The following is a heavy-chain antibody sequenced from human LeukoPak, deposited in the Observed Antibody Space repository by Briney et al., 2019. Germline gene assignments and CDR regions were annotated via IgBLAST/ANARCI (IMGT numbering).Heavy chain of an antibody. Sequence: SVKVSCKASGGTFSSYAISWVRQAPGQGLEWMGGIIPIFGTANYAQKFQGRVTITTDESTSTAYMELRSLRSDDTAVYYCARDRFYYGSGSYYPNKYDYWGQGTLVTVSS. CDR1: GGTFSSYA. CDR2: IIPIFGTA. J-gene: IGHJ4*02. CDR3: ARDRFYYGSGSYYPNKYDY. V-gene: IGHV1-69*05. D-gene: IGHD3-10*01.